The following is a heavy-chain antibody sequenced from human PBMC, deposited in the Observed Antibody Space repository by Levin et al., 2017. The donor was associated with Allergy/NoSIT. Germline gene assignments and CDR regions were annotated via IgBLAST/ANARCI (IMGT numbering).Heavy chain of an antibody. CDR3: ARLITFIDGGNFDP. CDR1: GFTFSSYW. D-gene: IGHD3-16*01. CDR2: IKQDGSEI. V-gene: IGHV3-7*04. J-gene: IGHJ5*02. Sequence: GESLKISCAASGFTFSSYWMSWVRQAPGKGLEWVANIKQDGSEIYYVDSVKGRFTISRDNAKNSLYLQMNSLRAEDTAVFYWARLITFIDGGNFDPWGQGTLVPVSS.